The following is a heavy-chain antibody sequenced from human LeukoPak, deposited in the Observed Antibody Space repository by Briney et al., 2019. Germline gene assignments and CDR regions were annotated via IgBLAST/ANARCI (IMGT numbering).Heavy chain of an antibody. V-gene: IGHV3-48*01. D-gene: IGHD5-18*01. CDR3: ARDAVDTANAV. CDR2: VRHDSSDI. J-gene: IGHJ6*02. CDR1: GFTFNIYS. Sequence: GGSLRLSCAASGFTFNIYSMNWVRQAPGKGLEWISFVRHDSSDIYYADSVRGRFTISRDNAYNSLHLQMNSLRADDTAVYYCARDAVDTANAVWGQGTTVTVSS.